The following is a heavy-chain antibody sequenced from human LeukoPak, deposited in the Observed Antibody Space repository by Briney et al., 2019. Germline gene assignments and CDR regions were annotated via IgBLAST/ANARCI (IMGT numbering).Heavy chain of an antibody. CDR2: IYYSGST. J-gene: IGHJ4*02. Sequence: SETLSLTCTVSGGSISSSSYYWGWIRQPPGKGLEWIGSIYYSGSTYYNTSLKSRVTMSVDTSKNQFSLKLSSVTAADTAVYYCARERSRGYSYVHFDYWGQATLVTVSS. D-gene: IGHD5-18*01. V-gene: IGHV4-39*07. CDR1: GGSISSSSYY. CDR3: ARERSRGYSYVHFDY.